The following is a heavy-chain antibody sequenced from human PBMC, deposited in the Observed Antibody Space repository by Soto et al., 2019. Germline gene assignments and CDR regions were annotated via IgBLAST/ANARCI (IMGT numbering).Heavy chain of an antibody. Sequence: GASVKVSCKASGGTFGNSAISWVRQAPGQGLEWMGGIIPSFATGNSAPEFQGRLTITVDKSTTTAYMELSSLRSEDTAVYYCARSYYGSGSYWFYGMDVWGQGTTVTVSS. J-gene: IGHJ6*02. D-gene: IGHD3-10*01. CDR2: IIPSFATG. CDR3: ARSYYGSGSYWFYGMDV. V-gene: IGHV1-69*06. CDR1: GGTFGNSA.